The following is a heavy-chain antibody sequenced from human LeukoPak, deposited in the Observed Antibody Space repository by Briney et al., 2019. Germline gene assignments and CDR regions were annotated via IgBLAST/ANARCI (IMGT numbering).Heavy chain of an antibody. CDR1: GFTFTSSA. CDR2: IVVGSGNT. D-gene: IGHD5-18*01. CDR3: AADLDGYSYGYDAFDI. Sequence: SVKVSCKASGFTFTSSAMQWVRQARGQRLEWIGWIVVGSGNTNYAQKFQERVTITRDMSTSTAYMELSSLRSEDTAVYYCAADLDGYSYGYDAFDIWGQGTMVAVSS. J-gene: IGHJ3*02. V-gene: IGHV1-58*02.